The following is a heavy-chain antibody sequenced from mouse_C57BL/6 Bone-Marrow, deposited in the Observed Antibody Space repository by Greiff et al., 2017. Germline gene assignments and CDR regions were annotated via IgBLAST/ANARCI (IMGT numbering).Heavy chain of an antibody. CDR3: ARFYYYGSSPHWYFDV. J-gene: IGHJ1*03. D-gene: IGHD1-1*01. CDR1: GYTFTDYY. Sequence: QVQLQQSGAELVRPGVSVKLSCKASGYTFTDYYINWVKQRPGQGLEWIARIYPGSGNTYYNEKFKGKATLTAEKSSSTAYMQLSSLTSEDSAVYFCARFYYYGSSPHWYFDVWGTGTTVTVSS. V-gene: IGHV1-76*01. CDR2: IYPGSGNT.